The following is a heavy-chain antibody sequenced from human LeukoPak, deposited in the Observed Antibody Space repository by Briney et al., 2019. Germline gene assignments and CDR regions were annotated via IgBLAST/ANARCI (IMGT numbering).Heavy chain of an antibody. CDR2: ISAYNGNI. CDR3: ARDLGYCSSTSCRIDY. V-gene: IGHV1-18*01. CDR1: GYTFTSYG. D-gene: IGHD2-2*01. Sequence: ASVKVSCKASGYTFTSYGISWVRQAPEQGLEWMGWISAYNGNINYAQKLQGRVTMTTDTSTSTAYMELRSLRSDDTAVYYCARDLGYCSSTSCRIDYWGQGTLVTVSS. J-gene: IGHJ4*02.